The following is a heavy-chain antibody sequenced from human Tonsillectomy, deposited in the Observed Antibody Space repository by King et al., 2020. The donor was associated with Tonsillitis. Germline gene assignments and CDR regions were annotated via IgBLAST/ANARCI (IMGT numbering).Heavy chain of an antibody. J-gene: IGHJ6*02. D-gene: IGHD3-3*01. CDR2: IGAAGDP. V-gene: IGHV3-13*05. Sequence: DVQLVESGGGLVQPGGSLRLSCAASGFTFTSYDMYWVRQVTGKGLEWVSTIGAAGDPYYPGSVKGRFTISRENAKNSLYLQMDSLRAGATAVYYCARADSRYFYGLDVWGQGTTVTVSS. CDR1: GFTFTSYD. CDR3: ARADSRYFYGLDV.